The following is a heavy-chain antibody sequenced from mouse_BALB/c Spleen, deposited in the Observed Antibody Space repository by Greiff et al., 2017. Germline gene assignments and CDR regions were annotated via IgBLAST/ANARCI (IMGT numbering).Heavy chain of an antibody. D-gene: IGHD2-3*01. CDR2: ISSGGSYT. J-gene: IGHJ4*01. V-gene: IGHV5-6*02. Sequence: DVMLVESGGDLVKPGGSLKLSCAASGFTFSSYGMSWVRQTPDKRLEWVATISSGGSYTYYPDSVKGRFTISRDNAKNTLYLQMSSLKSEDTAMYYCARQDGYLSMDDWGQGTSVTVSS. CDR3: ARQDGYLSMDD. CDR1: GFTFSSYG.